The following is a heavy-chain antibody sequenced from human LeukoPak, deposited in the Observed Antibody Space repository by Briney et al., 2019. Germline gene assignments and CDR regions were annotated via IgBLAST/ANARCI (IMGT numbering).Heavy chain of an antibody. CDR1: GFTFSSYG. V-gene: IGHV3-30*18. Sequence: QPGGSLRLSCAASGFTFSSYGMHWVRQAPGKGLEWVAVISYDGSNKYYADSVKGRFTISRDNSKSTLYLQMNSLRAEDTAVYYCAKRPNYGDYCLNWGQGTLVTVSS. CDR3: AKRPNYGDYCLN. CDR2: ISYDGSNK. D-gene: IGHD4-17*01. J-gene: IGHJ4*02.